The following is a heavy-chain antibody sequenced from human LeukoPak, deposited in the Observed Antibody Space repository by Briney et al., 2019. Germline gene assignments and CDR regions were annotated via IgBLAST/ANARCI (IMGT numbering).Heavy chain of an antibody. D-gene: IGHD3-10*01. J-gene: IGHJ4*02. Sequence: GGSLRLSCAASGFTFSSYSMNWVRQAPGKGLEWVSSISSSSSYIYYADSVKGRFTISRDNAKNSLYLQMNSLRAEDTAVYYCARDNEWELYGGYFDYWGQGTLVTVSS. CDR3: ARDNEWELYGGYFDY. CDR1: GFTFSSYS. V-gene: IGHV3-21*01. CDR2: ISSSSSYI.